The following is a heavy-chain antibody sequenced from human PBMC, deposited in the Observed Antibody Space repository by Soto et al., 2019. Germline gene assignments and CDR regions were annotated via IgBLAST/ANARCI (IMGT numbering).Heavy chain of an antibody. CDR1: GYTFTSYY. J-gene: IGHJ6*02. Sequence: GASVKVSCKASGYTFTSYYMHWVRQAPVQGLEWMGIINPSGGSTSYAQKFQGRVTMTRDTSTSTVYMELSSLRSEDMAVYYCPRDVIAAAGYYYGMDVWVQGTTVIFSS. CDR2: INPSGGST. V-gene: IGHV1-46*01. D-gene: IGHD6-13*01. CDR3: PRDVIAAAGYYYGMDV.